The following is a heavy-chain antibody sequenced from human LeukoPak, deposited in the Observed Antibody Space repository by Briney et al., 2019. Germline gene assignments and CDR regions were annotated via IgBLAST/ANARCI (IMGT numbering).Heavy chain of an antibody. CDR2: IYTSGST. CDR3: ARDNPWELPDHDAFDI. J-gene: IGHJ3*02. D-gene: IGHD1-26*01. V-gene: IGHV4-4*07. Sequence: SETLSLTCTVSGGSISSYYWSWIRQPAGKGLEWIGRIYTSGSTNYNPSLKSRVTMSVDTSKNQFSLKLSSVSAADTAVYYCARDNPWELPDHDAFDIWGQETMVTVSS. CDR1: GGSISSYY.